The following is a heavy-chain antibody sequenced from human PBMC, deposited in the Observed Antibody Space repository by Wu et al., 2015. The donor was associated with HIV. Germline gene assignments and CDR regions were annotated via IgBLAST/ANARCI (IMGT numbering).Heavy chain of an antibody. V-gene: IGHV1-69*13. D-gene: IGHD6-19*01. Sequence: QVQLVQSGAEVKKPGSSVKVSCKASGGTFINNAVNWVRQAPGEGLEWMGRITPLSGRPNYAQRFQGRLTIAADESTTTVYMELSSLKSDDTAVYYCASLYNSGWSSWGQGTLVTVSS. CDR2: ITPLSGRP. J-gene: IGHJ5*02. CDR3: ASLYNSGWSS. CDR1: GGTFINNA.